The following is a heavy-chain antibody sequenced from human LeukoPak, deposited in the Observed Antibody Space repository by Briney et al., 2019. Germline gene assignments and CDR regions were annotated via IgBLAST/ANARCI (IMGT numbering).Heavy chain of an antibody. J-gene: IGHJ4*02. CDR1: GGSISSSNW. V-gene: IGHV4-4*02. D-gene: IGHD4-23*01. CDR3: ARAYGGNRVSYFDY. CDR2: IYHSGST. Sequence: SETLSLTCAVSGGSISSSNWWSWVRQPPGKGLEWIGEIYHSGSTNYNPSLKSRVTISVDKSKNQFSLKLSSVTAADTAVYYCARAYGGNRVSYFDYWGQGTLVTVSS.